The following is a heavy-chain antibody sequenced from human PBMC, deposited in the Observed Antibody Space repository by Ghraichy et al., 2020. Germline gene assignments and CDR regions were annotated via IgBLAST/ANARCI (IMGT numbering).Heavy chain of an antibody. D-gene: IGHD5-24*01. Sequence: SETLSLTCTVSGGSVSSGSYYWSWIRQPPGKGLEWIGYINDSGSTNYNPSLKSRVTISVDTSKNQFSLKLSSVTAADTAVYYCARDDGYSFRWGQGTLVTVSS. CDR2: INDSGST. V-gene: IGHV4-61*01. J-gene: IGHJ4*01. CDR3: ARDDGYSFR. CDR1: GGSVSSGSYY.